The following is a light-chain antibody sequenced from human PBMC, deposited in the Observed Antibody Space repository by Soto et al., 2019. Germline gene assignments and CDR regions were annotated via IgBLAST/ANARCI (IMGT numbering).Light chain of an antibody. CDR2: GAS. CDR3: QQYNSYSWT. V-gene: IGKV3-20*01. J-gene: IGKJ1*01. CDR1: QISGSNF. Sequence: EIVLTQSPGTLSLSPGERATVSCKTSQISGSNFLAWYQQKPGQAPRLLIYGASTRTAGIPDRFTGSGSGTEFTLTINSLQPDDSATYFCQQYNSYSWTFGQGTKVDIK.